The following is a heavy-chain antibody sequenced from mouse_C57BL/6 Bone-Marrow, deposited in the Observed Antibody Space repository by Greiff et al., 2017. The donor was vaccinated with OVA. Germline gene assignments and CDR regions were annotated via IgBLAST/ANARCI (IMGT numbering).Heavy chain of an antibody. J-gene: IGHJ1*03. D-gene: IGHD4-1*01. Sequence: QVTLKVSGPGILQSSQTLSLTCSFSGFSLSTSGMGVCWLRHPSGQGLEWLAHIYWDDDKRSNPSLKSRLTISKDTSRNQVVLKNTSVDTADTAAYYCARRAKNWDRDWYFEVWGTGTTVTVSS. CDR1: GFSLSTSGMG. V-gene: IGHV8-12*01. CDR3: ARRAKNWDRDWYFEV. CDR2: IYWDDDK.